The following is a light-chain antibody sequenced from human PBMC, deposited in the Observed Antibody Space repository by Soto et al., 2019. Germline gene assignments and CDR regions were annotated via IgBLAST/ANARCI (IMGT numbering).Light chain of an antibody. V-gene: IGKV3-11*01. CDR3: QQRNIWPPVT. Sequence: MLTQSPATLSLSTGERATLSCRASPSVTNYLAWYQQKPGQPPRLLIYGAFNRAAGIPARFSGSGSGTDFTLTISSLEPEDSAVYYCQQRNIWPPVTFGQGTRLETK. CDR2: GAF. J-gene: IGKJ5*01. CDR1: PSVTNY.